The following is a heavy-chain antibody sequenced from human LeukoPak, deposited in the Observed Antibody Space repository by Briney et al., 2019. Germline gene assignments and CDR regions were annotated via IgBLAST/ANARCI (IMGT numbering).Heavy chain of an antibody. Sequence: HPGGSLRLSCAASGFTFGIYAMGWVRQAPGQGLDWVSAISARDGSTYYADSVKGRFTISRDNSKNTLYLQMNSLRAEDTAVYYCAKLLNDYGDYYFDYWGQGTLVTVSS. D-gene: IGHD4-17*01. CDR3: AKLLNDYGDYYFDY. J-gene: IGHJ4*02. CDR2: ISARDGST. V-gene: IGHV3-23*01. CDR1: GFTFGIYA.